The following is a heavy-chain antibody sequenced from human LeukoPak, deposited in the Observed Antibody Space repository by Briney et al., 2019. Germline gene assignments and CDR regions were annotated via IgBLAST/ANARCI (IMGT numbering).Heavy chain of an antibody. D-gene: IGHD4-23*01. CDR3: ARASGGGGNLGVDY. V-gene: IGHV4-61*02. CDR1: GGSISSGSYY. J-gene: IGHJ4*02. Sequence: SETLSLTCTVSGGSISSGSYYWSWIRQPAGKGLEWIGRIYTSGSTNYNPSLKSRVTISVDTSKNQFSLKLSSVTAADTAVYYCARASGGGGNLGVDYWGQGTLVTVSS. CDR2: IYTSGST.